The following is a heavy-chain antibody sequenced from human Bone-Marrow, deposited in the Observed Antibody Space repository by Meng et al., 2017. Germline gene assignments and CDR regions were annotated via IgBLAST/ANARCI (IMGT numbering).Heavy chain of an antibody. J-gene: IGHJ4*02. V-gene: IGHV1-2*06. CDR2: IDPKSGDT. Sequence: QLVQFGAEGKKPGATGKGSCKPSGYNFPDYWLHWVRRAPGQGLEWMGRIDPKSGDTHYAQRFQGRVTMTGDTSISTAYMELSGLRSDDTAMYYCARDEDISAAGKLFGDYWGQGTLVTVFS. D-gene: IGHD6-13*01. CDR3: ARDEDISAAGKLFGDY. CDR1: GYNFPDYW.